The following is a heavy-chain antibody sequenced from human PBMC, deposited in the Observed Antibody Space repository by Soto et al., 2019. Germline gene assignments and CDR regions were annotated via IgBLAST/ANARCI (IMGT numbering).Heavy chain of an antibody. CDR3: IIQTYYYDSSGYLNYYYYGMDV. CDR1: GFTFSGSA. V-gene: IGHV3-73*01. J-gene: IGHJ6*02. D-gene: IGHD3-22*01. CDR2: IRSKANCYVT. Sequence: GGSLRLSCAASGFTFSGSAMHWVRQASGKGLEWVGRIRSKANCYVTAYVVSLKGRFTISRDDSKNTAFLQMNSLKTEDTAVFYFIIQTYYYDSSGYLNYYYYGMDVWGQGTTVTVSS.